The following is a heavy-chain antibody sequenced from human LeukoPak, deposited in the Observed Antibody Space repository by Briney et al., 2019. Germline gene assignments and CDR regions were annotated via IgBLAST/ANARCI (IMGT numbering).Heavy chain of an antibody. CDR3: ARADYNHYYYYYYMDV. CDR1: GGTFSSYA. D-gene: IGHD4-11*01. J-gene: IGHJ6*03. CDR2: IVPIFGTA. V-gene: IGHV1-69*01. Sequence: SVKVSCKASGGTFSSYAISWVRQAPGQGLEWMGGIVPIFGTANYAQKFQGRVTITADESTSTAYMELSSLRSEDTAVYYCARADYNHYYYYYYMDVWGKGTTVTVSS.